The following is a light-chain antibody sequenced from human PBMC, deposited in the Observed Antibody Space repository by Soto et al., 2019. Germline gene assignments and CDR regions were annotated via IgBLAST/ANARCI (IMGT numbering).Light chain of an antibody. Sequence: QSVLTQPASVSGSPGQSITISCTGTSNDVGGYNHVSWYQQLPGKAPKLIIYEVYYRPSGVSNRFSGSKSGNTASLTISGLQAEDEADYYCNSYRTTDTVVFGGGTKLTVL. CDR2: EVY. J-gene: IGLJ2*01. CDR1: SNDVGGYNH. CDR3: NSYRTTDTVV. V-gene: IGLV2-14*01.